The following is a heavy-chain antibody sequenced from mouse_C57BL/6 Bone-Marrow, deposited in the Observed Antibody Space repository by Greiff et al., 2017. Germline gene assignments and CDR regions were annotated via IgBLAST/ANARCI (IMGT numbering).Heavy chain of an antibody. D-gene: IGHD1-1*01. CDR1: GYSFTGYY. CDR2: INPSTGGT. CDR3: TRSINYYGISDD. Sequence: VQLQQSGPELVKPGASVKISCKASGYSFTGYYMNWVKQSPEKSLEWIGEINPSTGGTTYNKKFKAKATVTVDKSSSTAYMRLKSLTSEDSAVYCGTRSINYYGISDDWGQGTTLTVSS. J-gene: IGHJ2*01. V-gene: IGHV1-42*01.